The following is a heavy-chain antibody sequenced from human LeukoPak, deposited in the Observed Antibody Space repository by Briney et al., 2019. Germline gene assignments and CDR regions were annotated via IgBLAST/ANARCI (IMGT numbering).Heavy chain of an antibody. J-gene: IGHJ4*02. CDR3: AREGYYSSSWPASDY. CDR2: IYHSGST. V-gene: IGHV4-4*07. D-gene: IGHD6-13*01. CDR1: GGSISSYY. Sequence: SETLSLTCIVSGGSISSYYWSWIRQPAGKGLEWIGSIYHSGSTYYNPSLKSRVTISVDTSKNQFSLKLSSVTAADTAVYYCAREGYYSSSWPASDYWGQGTLVTVSS.